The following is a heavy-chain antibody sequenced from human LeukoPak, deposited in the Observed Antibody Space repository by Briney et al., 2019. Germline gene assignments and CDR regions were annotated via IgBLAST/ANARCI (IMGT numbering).Heavy chain of an antibody. V-gene: IGHV3-48*01. CDR1: GFTFSTYS. CDR3: ARSGRGYSYALDY. Sequence: PGGSLRLSCAASGFTFSTYSMNWVRQTPGKGLEWVSYISRSSSSIYYADSVKGRFTISRDNAKNSLYLQMNSLRAEDTAVYYCARSGRGYSYALDYWGQGTLVTVSS. J-gene: IGHJ4*02. CDR2: ISRSSSSI. D-gene: IGHD5-18*01.